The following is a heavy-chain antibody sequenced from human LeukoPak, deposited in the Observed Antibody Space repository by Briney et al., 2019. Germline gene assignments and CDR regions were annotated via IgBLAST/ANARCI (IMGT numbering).Heavy chain of an antibody. CDR2: IIPIFGTA. J-gene: IGHJ4*02. CDR3: ARVGLDYYDSSGYPNPNFDY. Sequence: SVKVSCKASGYTFTSYYMHWVRQAPGQGLEWMGGIIPIFGTANYAQKFQGRVTITADESTSTAYMELSSLRSEDTAVYYCARVGLDYYDSSGYPNPNFDYWGQGTLVTVSS. CDR1: GYTFTSYY. D-gene: IGHD3-22*01. V-gene: IGHV1-69*13.